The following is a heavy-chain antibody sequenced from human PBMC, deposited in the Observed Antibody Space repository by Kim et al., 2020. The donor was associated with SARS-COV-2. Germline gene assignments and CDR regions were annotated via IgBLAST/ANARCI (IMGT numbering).Heavy chain of an antibody. CDR3: ARRGGYSYGPLVY. D-gene: IGHD5-18*01. CDR2: INHSGST. Sequence: SETLSLTCAVYGGSFSGYYWSWIRQPPGKGLEWIGEINHSGSTNYNPSLKSRVTISVDTSKNQFSLKLSSVTAADTAVYYCARRGGYSYGPLVYWGQGTLVTVSS. V-gene: IGHV4-34*01. J-gene: IGHJ4*02. CDR1: GGSFSGYY.